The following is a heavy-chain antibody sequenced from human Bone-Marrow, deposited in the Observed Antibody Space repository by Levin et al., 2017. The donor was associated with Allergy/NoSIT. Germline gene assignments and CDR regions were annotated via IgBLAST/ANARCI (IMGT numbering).Heavy chain of an antibody. Sequence: GESLKISCAASGFTFNSYTLHWVRQAPGKGLEWVAVISYDGDNKYHADSVKGRFTISRDNSKNTLFLQMNSLRAEDTAVYYCARDSGPHWSFDYWGQGTLVTVSS. CDR1: GFTFNSYT. CDR3: ARDSGPHWSFDY. D-gene: IGHD1-1*01. CDR2: ISYDGDNK. J-gene: IGHJ4*02. V-gene: IGHV3-30-3*01.